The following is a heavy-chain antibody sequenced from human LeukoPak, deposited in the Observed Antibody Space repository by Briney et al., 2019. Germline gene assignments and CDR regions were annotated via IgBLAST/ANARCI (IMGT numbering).Heavy chain of an antibody. CDR3: AETRGRPHYYYGMDV. V-gene: IGHV1-69*13. D-gene: IGHD1-1*01. J-gene: IGHJ6*04. CDR2: TIPIFGTA. Sequence: SVKLSCTASGGTFSSYAISWVRQAPGQGLEWMGGTIPIFGTANYAQKFQGRVTITADESTSTAYMELSSMRSEDTAVYYCAETRGRPHYYYGMDVWGKGTTVTVSS. CDR1: GGTFSSYA.